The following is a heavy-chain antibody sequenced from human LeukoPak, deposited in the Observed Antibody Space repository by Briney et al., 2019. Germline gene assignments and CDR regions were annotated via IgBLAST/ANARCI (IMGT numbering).Heavy chain of an antibody. CDR3: GRAGRGVGATSYWYFDL. V-gene: IGHV6-1*01. CDR2: TYYRSKWYN. Sequence: SQTLSLTCAISRDSVSTNCAAWNCIRQSPSRGLEWLGRTYYRSKWYNDYAVSVKSRITINPDTSKNQFSLQLNSVTPEDTAVYYCGRAGRGVGATSYWYFDLWGRGTLVTVSS. J-gene: IGHJ2*01. D-gene: IGHD1-26*01. CDR1: RDSVSTNCAA.